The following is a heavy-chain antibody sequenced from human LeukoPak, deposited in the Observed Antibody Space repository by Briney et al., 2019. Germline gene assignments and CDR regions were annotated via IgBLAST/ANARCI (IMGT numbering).Heavy chain of an antibody. J-gene: IGHJ4*02. Sequence: GESLKISCKGSGYRFTMYWIGWVRQMLGKGLEWMGIIYPGDSDTRYSPSFQGQVTISVDKSVTTAYLQWNSLKTSDTAMYYCARLAYAEGFVDYWGRGTQVTVSS. CDR3: ARLAYAEGFVDY. CDR2: IYPGDSDT. CDR1: GYRFTMYW. V-gene: IGHV5-51*01. D-gene: IGHD3-10*01.